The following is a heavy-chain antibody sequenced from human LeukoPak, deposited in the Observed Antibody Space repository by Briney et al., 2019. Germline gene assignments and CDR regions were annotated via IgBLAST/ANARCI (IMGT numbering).Heavy chain of an antibody. Sequence: ASVKVSCKASGYTFTGYYMHWVRQAPGQGLEWMGWINPNSGGTNYAQKFQGRDTMTRDTSISTAYMELSRLRSDDTAVYYCARGIGCSSTSCSLAFDIWGQGTMVTVSS. CDR1: GYTFTGYY. CDR2: INPNSGGT. D-gene: IGHD2-2*01. CDR3: ARGIGCSSTSCSLAFDI. J-gene: IGHJ3*02. V-gene: IGHV1-2*02.